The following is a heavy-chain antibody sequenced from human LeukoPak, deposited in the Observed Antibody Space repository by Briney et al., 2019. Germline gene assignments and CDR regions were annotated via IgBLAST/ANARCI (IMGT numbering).Heavy chain of an antibody. CDR2: IRYDGSNK. V-gene: IGHV3-30*02. D-gene: IGHD3-9*01. Sequence: GGSLRLSCAASGFTFSSYGIHWVRQAPGKGLEWVAFIRYDGSNKYYADSVKGRFTISRDNSKNMLYLQMNSLRAEDTAVYYCAKVSESNYDFLTGYYTPYYFDYWGQGTLVTVSS. CDR3: AKVSESNYDFLTGYYTPYYFDY. J-gene: IGHJ4*02. CDR1: GFTFSSYG.